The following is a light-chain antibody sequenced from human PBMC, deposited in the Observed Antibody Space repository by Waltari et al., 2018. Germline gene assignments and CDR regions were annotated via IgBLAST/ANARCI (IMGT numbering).Light chain of an antibody. CDR1: QSVSSCC. J-gene: IGKJ2*01. CDR2: AAS. V-gene: IGKV3-20*01. CDR3: QQYGDLYT. Sequence: EIVLTQSPGTLSVSPGERATLSCRANQSVSSCCLAWYQQKPGQAPRLLIYAASSRATGIPDRFSASGSGTDFTLTINRLEPEDFAVYYCQQYGDLYTFGQGTKLEIK.